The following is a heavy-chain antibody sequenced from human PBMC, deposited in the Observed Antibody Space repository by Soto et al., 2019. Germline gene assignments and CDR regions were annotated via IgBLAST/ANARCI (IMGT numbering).Heavy chain of an antibody. CDR1: GGSLSSHY. V-gene: IGHV4-34*01. CDR3: ARVSVILGYDFWGGYKRWFDP. D-gene: IGHD3-3*01. Sequence: QVQLQQWGAGLLKPSETLSLTCGVYGGSLSSHYWSWIRQAPGRGLEWIGEINHSGSTNYNESLKSRLTISVDTSKNQFALKLSSVTAADTATYYCARVSVILGYDFWGGYKRWFDPWGQGTQVTVSP. J-gene: IGHJ5*02. CDR2: INHSGST.